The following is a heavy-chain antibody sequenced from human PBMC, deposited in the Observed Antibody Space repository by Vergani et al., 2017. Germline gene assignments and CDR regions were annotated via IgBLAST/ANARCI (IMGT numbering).Heavy chain of an antibody. CDR2: IIPILGIA. CDR3: AREGGYYDSSVLFDC. V-gene: IGHV1-69*08. Sequence: QVQLVQSGAEVKKPGSSVKVSCKASGGTFSSYTISWVRQAPGQGLEWMGRIIPILGIANYAQKFQGRVTITADKSTSTAYMELSSLRSEDTAVYYCAREGGYYDSSVLFDCWGQGTLVTVSS. CDR1: GGTFSSYT. J-gene: IGHJ4*02. D-gene: IGHD3-22*01.